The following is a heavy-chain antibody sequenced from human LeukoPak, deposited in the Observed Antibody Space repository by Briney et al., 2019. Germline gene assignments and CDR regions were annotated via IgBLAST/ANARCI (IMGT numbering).Heavy chain of an antibody. D-gene: IGHD2/OR15-2a*01. V-gene: IGHV4-4*07. CDR2: ISPSGTT. J-gene: IGHJ5*02. Sequence: SQTLSLTCTVSGGYTGSHYWSWIRQPAGKGLEWIGRISPSGTTHYNPSLGSRVTMSVDTSNNYFSLRLSSVSAADTAVYYCARDFYASGFYFWFDPWGQGILVTVSS. CDR3: ARDFYASGFYFWFDP. CDR1: GGYTGSHY.